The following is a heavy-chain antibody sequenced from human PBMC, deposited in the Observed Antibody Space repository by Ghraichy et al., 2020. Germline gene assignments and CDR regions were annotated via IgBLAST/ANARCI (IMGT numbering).Heavy chain of an antibody. CDR2: FDPEDGET. D-gene: IGHD4-11*01. V-gene: IGHV1-24*01. J-gene: IGHJ3*02. Sequence: ASVKVSCKVSGYTLTELSMHWVRQAPGKGLEWMGGFDPEDGETIYAQKFQGRVTMTEDTSTDTAYMELSSLRSEDTAVYYCAKTILYSNYPGFDIWGQGTMVTVSS. CDR1: GYTLTELS. CDR3: AKTILYSNYPGFDI.